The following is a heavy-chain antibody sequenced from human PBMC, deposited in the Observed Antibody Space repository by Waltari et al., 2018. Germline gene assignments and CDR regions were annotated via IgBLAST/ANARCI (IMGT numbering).Heavy chain of an antibody. Sequence: QVQLQESGPGLVKPSQTLSLTCTVSGGSISSGSYYWCWLRQPAGKGLEWIGRIYTSGSTNYNPSLNSRVTISVDTSKNQFSLKLSSVTAADTAVYYCARAEYQLLFDYWGQGTLVTVSS. CDR2: IYTSGST. D-gene: IGHD2-2*01. CDR1: GGSISSGSYY. CDR3: ARAEYQLLFDY. J-gene: IGHJ4*02. V-gene: IGHV4-61*02.